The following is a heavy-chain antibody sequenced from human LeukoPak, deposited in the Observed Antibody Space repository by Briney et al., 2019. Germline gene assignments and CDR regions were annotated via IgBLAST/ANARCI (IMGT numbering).Heavy chain of an antibody. CDR2: INPNSGVT. J-gene: IGHJ4*02. D-gene: IGHD3-9*01. V-gene: IGHV1-2*04. Sequence: ASVTVSFKASGYTFTVYYMHWVRQAPGQGLEWMGWINPNSGVTNYAQKFQGWVTMTRDTSISTAYMELSRLRSDDTAVYYCAREIKGPLTFDYWGQGTLVTVSS. CDR3: AREIKGPLTFDY. CDR1: GYTFTVYY.